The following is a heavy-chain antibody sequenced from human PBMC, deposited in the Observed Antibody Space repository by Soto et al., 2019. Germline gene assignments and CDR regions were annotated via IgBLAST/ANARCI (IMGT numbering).Heavy chain of an antibody. D-gene: IGHD3-16*01. CDR1: GDTFTRYT. J-gene: IGHJ4*02. CDR2: INPDNGNT. CDR3: AKPPVWKSEHLSF. Sequence: ASVKVSCTASGDTFTRYTMNWVRHAPGQRLEWMGWINPDNGNTKSSQKFQDRVIITRDTSAGTAYIDLSSLRAEDTALYYCAKPPVWKSEHLSFWGQGTLVTVSS. V-gene: IGHV1-3*01.